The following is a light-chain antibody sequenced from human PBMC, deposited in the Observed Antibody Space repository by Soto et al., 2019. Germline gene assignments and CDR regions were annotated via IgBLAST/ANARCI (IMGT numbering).Light chain of an antibody. CDR1: SSDVGAYNY. J-gene: IGLJ2*01. CDR3: SSDSSSSTVV. Sequence: QSVLTQPASVSGSPGQSITISCTGTSSDVGAYNYVSWYQQHPGKAPKLMIYDVSNRPSGVSNRFSGSKSGNTASLTISGLQAEDEADYCCSSDSSSSTVVFGGGTKLTVL. V-gene: IGLV2-14*01. CDR2: DVS.